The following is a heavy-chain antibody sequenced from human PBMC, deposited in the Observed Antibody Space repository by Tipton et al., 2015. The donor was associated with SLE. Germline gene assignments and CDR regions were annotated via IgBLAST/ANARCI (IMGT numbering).Heavy chain of an antibody. CDR2: INHSGST. CDR3: ARAGPVGRYFDWVDY. V-gene: IGHV4-34*01. Sequence: QLVQSGGGLVQPGGSLRLSCAASGFSFRDYWMSWIRQPPGKGLEWIGEINHSGSTNYNPSLKSRVTISVDTSKNQFSLKLSSVTAADTAVYYCARAGPVGRYFDWVDYWGQGTLVTVSS. D-gene: IGHD3-9*01. J-gene: IGHJ4*02. CDR1: GFSFRDYW.